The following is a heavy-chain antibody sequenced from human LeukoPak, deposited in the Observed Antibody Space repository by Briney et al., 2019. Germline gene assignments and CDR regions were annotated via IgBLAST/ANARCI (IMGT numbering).Heavy chain of an antibody. Sequence: ASVKVSCKASGYTFTGYYMHWVRQAPGQGLEWMGWINPNSGGTNYAQTFQGRVTMTRDTSISTAYMELSRLRSDDTAVYYCARSRGSPANDAFDIWGQGTMVTVSS. CDR3: ARSRGSPANDAFDI. CDR2: INPNSGGT. V-gene: IGHV1-2*02. J-gene: IGHJ3*02. CDR1: GYTFTGYY.